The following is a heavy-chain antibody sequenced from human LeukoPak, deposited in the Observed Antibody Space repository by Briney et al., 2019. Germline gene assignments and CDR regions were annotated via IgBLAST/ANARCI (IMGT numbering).Heavy chain of an antibody. CDR1: GGTCNSYA. J-gene: IGHJ4*02. V-gene: IGHV1-69*13. CDR2: SIPIFGHA. CDR3: ATLGCSSTSCYTEDPRGVDY. Sequence: SVKVPCKPCGGTCNSYAISWVRQAPRQALEWMGGSIPIFGHANYAQKFHGRVTISADETTSTAYMELSSLRSEDTAVYYCATLGCSSTSCYTEDPRGVDYWGQGTLVTVSS. D-gene: IGHD2-2*02.